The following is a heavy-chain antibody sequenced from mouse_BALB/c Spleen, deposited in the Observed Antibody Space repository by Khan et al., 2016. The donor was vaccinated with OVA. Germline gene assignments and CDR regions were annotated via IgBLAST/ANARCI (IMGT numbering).Heavy chain of an antibody. CDR1: GFTFSGFW. J-gene: IGHJ1*01. D-gene: IGHD2-3*01. V-gene: IGHV11-2*02. CDR2: INSDGSAI. Sequence: EVQLVESGGGLVQPGGSRGLSCEGSGFTFSGFWMSWVRQTPGKTLEWIGDINSDGSAINYAPSIKDRFTIFRDNDKSTLYLQMSNVPSEATATYFCIRYDGYYWYFDVWGAGATVTVSS. CDR3: IRYDGYYWYFDV.